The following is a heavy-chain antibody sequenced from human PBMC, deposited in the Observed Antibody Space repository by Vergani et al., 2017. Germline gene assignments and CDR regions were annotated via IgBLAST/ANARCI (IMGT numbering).Heavy chain of an antibody. CDR1: GFTLSSYG. D-gene: IGHD5-24*01. J-gene: IGHJ4*02. V-gene: IGHV3-30*02. CDR3: AKDSRDGYKKGGFDY. CDR2: IRYDGSNK. Sequence: QVQLVESGGGVVQPGGSLRLSCAASGFTLSSYGMHWVRQAPGKGLEWVAFIRYDGSNKYYADSVKGRFTISRDNSKNTLYLQMNSLRAEDTAVYYCAKDSRDGYKKGGFDYWGQGTLVTVSS.